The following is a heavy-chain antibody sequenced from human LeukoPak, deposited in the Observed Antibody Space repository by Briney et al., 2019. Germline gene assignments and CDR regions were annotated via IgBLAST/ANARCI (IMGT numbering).Heavy chain of an antibody. CDR3: ATFTRGRDGYNFDGFAI. J-gene: IGHJ3*02. Sequence: ASVKVSCKASGYTFTGYYMHWVRQAPGQGLEWMGWINPNSGGTNYAQKFQGRVTMTRDTSISTAYMELSRLRSDDTAVYYCATFTRGRDGYNFDGFAIGVKGTMGTASS. D-gene: IGHD5-24*01. V-gene: IGHV1-2*02. CDR1: GYTFTGYY. CDR2: INPNSGGT.